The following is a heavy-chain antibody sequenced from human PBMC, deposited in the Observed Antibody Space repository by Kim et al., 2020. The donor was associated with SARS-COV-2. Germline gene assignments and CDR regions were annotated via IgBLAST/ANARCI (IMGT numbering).Heavy chain of an antibody. V-gene: IGHV3-53*01. Sequence: GGSLRLSCAASGFTVSSNYMSWVRQAPGKGLEWVSVIYSGGSTYYADSVKGRFTISRDNFKNTLYLQMNSLRAEDTAVYYCAVAGRGRWFDPWGQGTLVTLSS. D-gene: IGHD6-19*01. J-gene: IGHJ5*02. CDR2: IYSGGST. CDR1: GFTVSSNY. CDR3: AVAGRGRWFDP.